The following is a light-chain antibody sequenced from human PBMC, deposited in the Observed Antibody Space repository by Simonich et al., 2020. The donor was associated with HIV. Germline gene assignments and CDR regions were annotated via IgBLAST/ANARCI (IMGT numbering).Light chain of an antibody. CDR3: QSYNTSHHWV. Sequence: NFMLTQPHSVSESPGKTVTISCTRSSGGIASNFVQWYQQPPGSSPTIVIYEDDQRPSGVPDRFSGSIDSSSNSASLTISGLKTEDEADYYCQSYNTSHHWVFGGGTKLTVV. CDR1: SGGIASNF. CDR2: EDD. J-gene: IGLJ3*02. V-gene: IGLV6-57*01.